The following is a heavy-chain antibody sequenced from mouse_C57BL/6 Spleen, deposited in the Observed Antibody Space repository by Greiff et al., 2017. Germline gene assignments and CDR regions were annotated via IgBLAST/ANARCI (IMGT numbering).Heavy chain of an antibody. CDR2: ISYSGST. CDR3: ARGYGSSYVWYFDV. V-gene: IGHV3-1*01. D-gene: IGHD1-1*01. CDR1: GYSITSGYD. J-gene: IGHJ1*03. Sequence: EVQLQESGPGMVKPSQSLSLTCTVTGYSITSGYDWHWIRHFPGNKLEWMGYISYSGSTNYNPSLKSRISITHDTSKNHFFLKLNSVTTEDTATYYCARGYGSSYVWYFDVWGTGTTVTVSS.